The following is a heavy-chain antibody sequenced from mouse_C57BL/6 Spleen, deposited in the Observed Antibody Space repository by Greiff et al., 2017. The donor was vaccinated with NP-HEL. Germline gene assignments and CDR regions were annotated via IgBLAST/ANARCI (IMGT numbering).Heavy chain of an antibody. V-gene: IGHV2-9-1*01. CDR2: IWTGGGT. J-gene: IGHJ2*01. Sequence: VKLMESGPGLVAPSQSLSITCTVSGFSLTSYAISWVRQPPGKGLEWLGVIWTGGGTNYNSALKSRLSISKDNSKSQVFLKMNSLQTDDTARYYCARSYYYGSSYGVDYWGQGTTLTVSS. D-gene: IGHD1-1*01. CDR1: GFSLTSYA. CDR3: ARSYYYGSSYGVDY.